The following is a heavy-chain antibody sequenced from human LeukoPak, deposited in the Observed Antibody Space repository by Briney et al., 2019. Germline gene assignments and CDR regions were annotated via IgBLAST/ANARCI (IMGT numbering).Heavy chain of an antibody. CDR3: ASSASLGGYYYGMDV. D-gene: IGHD3-16*01. Sequence: SETLSLTCTVSGGSISSYYWSWIRQPPGKGLEWIGYIYYSGSTNYNPSLKSRVTISVDTSKNQFSLKLSSVTAADTAVYYCASSASLGGYYYGMDVWGQGTTVTVSS. J-gene: IGHJ6*02. CDR2: IYYSGST. V-gene: IGHV4-59*08. CDR1: GGSISSYY.